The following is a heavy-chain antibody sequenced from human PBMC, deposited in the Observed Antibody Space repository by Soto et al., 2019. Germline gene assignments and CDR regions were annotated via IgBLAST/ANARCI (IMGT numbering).Heavy chain of an antibody. D-gene: IGHD3-10*01. J-gene: IGHJ4*02. CDR2: IRQDGGAQ. Sequence: PGGSLRLSCVASGFTFTTNWMNWVRQAPGKGLEWVADIRQDGGAQNYVDSVKGRFTISRDNAKNSVFLQMDSLRTEDTAVYYCVRGGNGSGSYLGSYWGQGILVTVSS. V-gene: IGHV3-7*03. CDR1: GFTFTTNW. CDR3: VRGGNGSGSYLGSY.